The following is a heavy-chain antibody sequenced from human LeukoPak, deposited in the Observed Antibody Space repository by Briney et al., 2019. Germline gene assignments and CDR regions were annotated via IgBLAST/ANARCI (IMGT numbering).Heavy chain of an antibody. V-gene: IGHV4-39*07. J-gene: IGHJ4*02. Sequence: LETLSLTCTVSGGSISSSSYYWGWIRQPPGKGLEWIGSIYYSGSTYYNPSLKSRVTISVDTSKNQFSLKLSSVTAADTTVYYCASGSYRSRDYWGQGTLVTVSS. CDR3: ASGSYRSRDY. CDR2: IYYSGST. D-gene: IGHD3-16*02. CDR1: GGSISSSSYY.